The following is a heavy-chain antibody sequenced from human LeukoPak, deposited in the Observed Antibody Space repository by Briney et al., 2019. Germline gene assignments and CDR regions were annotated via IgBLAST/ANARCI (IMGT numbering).Heavy chain of an antibody. CDR3: AKDLPPGIAAAGAFDY. J-gene: IGHJ4*02. Sequence: GGSLRLSCAASGFTFSSYAMSWVRQAPGKGLEWVSAISGSGGSTYYADSVKGRFTISRDNSKNTLYLQMNSLRAEDTAVYYCAKDLPPGIAAAGAFDYWGRGTLVTVSS. CDR1: GFTFSSYA. CDR2: ISGSGGST. D-gene: IGHD6-13*01. V-gene: IGHV3-23*01.